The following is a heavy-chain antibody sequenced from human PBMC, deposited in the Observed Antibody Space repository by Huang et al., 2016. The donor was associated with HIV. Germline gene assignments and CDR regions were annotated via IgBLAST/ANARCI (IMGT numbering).Heavy chain of an antibody. D-gene: IGHD3-10*01. V-gene: IGHV3-30*02. CDR2: IRYDGRNK. CDR3: AKGSMANAFDI. Sequence: QVQLVESGGGVVQPGGSLRLSCAASGFTFSSYGMHWVRQAPGKGLEWVVFIRYDGRNKYYADSVRGRVTISRDNSKNTLYLQMNSLRAEDTAVYYCAKGSMANAFDIWGQGTMVTVSS. J-gene: IGHJ3*02. CDR1: GFTFSSYG.